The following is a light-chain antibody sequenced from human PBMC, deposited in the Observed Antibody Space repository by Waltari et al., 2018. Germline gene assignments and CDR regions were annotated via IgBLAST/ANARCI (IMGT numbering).Light chain of an antibody. J-gene: IGLJ3*02. CDR3: QVWDGNNDHPWV. CDR1: NSNIATNY. CDR2: RNN. V-gene: IGLV1-47*01. Sequence: QSVLTQPPSASGTPGQTVTIPCSGSNSNIATNYVSWSPQVPGTAPNPPPYRNNQRPSGVPDRFSGSKSENTATLTISRVEAGDEADFYCQVWDGNNDHPWVFGGGTKLTVL.